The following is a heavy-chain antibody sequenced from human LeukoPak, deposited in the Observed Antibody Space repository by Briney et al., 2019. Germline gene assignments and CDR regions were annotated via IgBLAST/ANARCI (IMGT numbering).Heavy chain of an antibody. D-gene: IGHD3-3*01. V-gene: IGHV4-61*01. J-gene: IGHJ4*02. CDR1: GDSVISGLYY. Sequence: PSETLSLTCSVSGDSVISGLYYWSWVRQPPGKGLEWIGYVYYSGSTTYSPPLKSRVTISVDTSKNQFSLNLRSVTAADTAVYYCARGKYYGDSDYWGQGTLVTVSS. CDR3: ARGKYYGDSDY. CDR2: VYYSGST.